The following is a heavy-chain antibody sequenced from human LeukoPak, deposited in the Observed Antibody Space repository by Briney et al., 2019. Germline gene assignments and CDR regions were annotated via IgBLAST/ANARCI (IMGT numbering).Heavy chain of an antibody. D-gene: IGHD4-17*01. Sequence: PGGSLRLSCAASGFTFSSYSVNWVRQAPGKGLEWVSSISSSSSYIYYADSVKGRFTISRDNAKNSLYLQMNSLRAEDTAVYYCARDRLGGDYKDRPFDYWGQGTLVTVSS. CDR2: ISSSSSYI. CDR1: GFTFSSYS. V-gene: IGHV3-21*01. CDR3: ARDRLGGDYKDRPFDY. J-gene: IGHJ4*02.